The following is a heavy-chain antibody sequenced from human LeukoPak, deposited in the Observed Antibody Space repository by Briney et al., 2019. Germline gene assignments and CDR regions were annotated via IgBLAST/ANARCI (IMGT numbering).Heavy chain of an antibody. J-gene: IGHJ4*02. V-gene: IGHV1-2*02. CDR3: ARDWKYSLTGY. Sequence: ASLKVSCKASGYTFTGYYMHWVRQAPGQGGEWMGWINPNSGGTNYAQKFQGRVTMTRDTSISTAYMELSRLRSDDAAVYYCARDWKYSLTGYWGQGTLVTVSA. D-gene: IGHD5-18*01. CDR2: INPNSGGT. CDR1: GYTFTGYY.